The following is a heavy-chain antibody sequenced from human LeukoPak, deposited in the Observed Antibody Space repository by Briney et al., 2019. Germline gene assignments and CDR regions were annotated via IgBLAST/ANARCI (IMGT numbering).Heavy chain of an antibody. CDR3: ARRAGRGVIKSTFVP. Sequence: ASAKVSCKASGGTFTSYAISWVRQAPGQGLEWMGGIIPICGTANYAQKFQGRVTITTDESTSTGYMELSSLRSEDTAVYYCARRAGRGVIKSTFVPWGEGTLVTASS. D-gene: IGHD3-10*01. CDR1: GGTFTSYA. CDR2: IIPICGTA. J-gene: IGHJ5*02. V-gene: IGHV1-69*05.